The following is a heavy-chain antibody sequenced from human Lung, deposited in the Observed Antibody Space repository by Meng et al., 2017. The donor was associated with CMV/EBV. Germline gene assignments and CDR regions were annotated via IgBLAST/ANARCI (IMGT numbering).Heavy chain of an antibody. CDR1: GYTFTYYY. V-gene: IGHV1-46*01. Sequence: ASVXVSXKASGYTFTYYYIHWVRQAPGQGLEWMEIINASGGNTNYAQKFQGRVTMTRDTSTSTVYMELSSLRSEDTAVYYCARGQGSTFGTGYGMDVWGQGTXVTVSS. J-gene: IGHJ6*02. CDR2: INASGGNT. D-gene: IGHD3-3*01. CDR3: ARGQGSTFGTGYGMDV.